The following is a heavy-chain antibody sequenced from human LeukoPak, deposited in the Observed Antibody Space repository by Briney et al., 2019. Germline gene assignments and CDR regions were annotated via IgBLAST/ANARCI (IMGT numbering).Heavy chain of an antibody. CDR1: GVSISSYY. D-gene: IGHD3-3*01. Sequence: SETLSLTCTVSGVSISSYYWSWLRQPAGKGLEGLGRIYTSGSTNYNPSLKSRVTMSVDTSKNQFSLKLSSVTAAGTAVYYCAREPTIFGSYNWFDPWGQGTLVTVSS. J-gene: IGHJ5*02. CDR2: IYTSGST. CDR3: AREPTIFGSYNWFDP. V-gene: IGHV4-4*07.